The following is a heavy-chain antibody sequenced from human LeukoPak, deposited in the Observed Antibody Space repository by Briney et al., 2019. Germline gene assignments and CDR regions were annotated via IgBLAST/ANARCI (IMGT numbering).Heavy chain of an antibody. J-gene: IGHJ4*02. CDR1: GGSISSYY. CDR2: IYYSGST. V-gene: IGHV4-59*01. D-gene: IGHD3-3*01. CDR3: ARADDAYDFWSGYPMYYFDY. Sequence: SETLSLTCTVSGGSISSYYWSWIRRPPGKGLEWIGYIYYSGSTNYNPSLKSRVTISVDTSKNQFSLKLSSVTAADTAVYYCARADDAYDFWSGYPMYYFDYWGQGTLVTVSS.